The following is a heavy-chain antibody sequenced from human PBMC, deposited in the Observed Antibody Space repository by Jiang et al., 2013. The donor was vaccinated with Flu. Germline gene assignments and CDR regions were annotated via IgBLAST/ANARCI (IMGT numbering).Heavy chain of an antibody. CDR2: ISAYNGNT. D-gene: IGHD3-10*01. V-gene: IGHV1-18*04. CDR3: ARVRDRITMVRGVPKDFDY. J-gene: IGHJ4*02. CDR1: GYTFTSYG. Sequence: GAEVKKPGASVKVSCKASGYTFTSYGISWVRQAPGQGLEWMGWISAYNGNTNYAQKLQGRVTMTTDTSTSTAYMELRSLRSDDTAVYYCARVRDRITMVRGVPKDFDYWGQGTLVTVSS.